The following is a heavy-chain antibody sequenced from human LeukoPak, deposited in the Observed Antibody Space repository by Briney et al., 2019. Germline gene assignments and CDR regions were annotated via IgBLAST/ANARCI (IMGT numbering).Heavy chain of an antibody. CDR2: ISDYKGNT. V-gene: IGHV1-18*04. Sequence: ASLKLSCKASGYTFTSYDMHWVRQAPGQGLEWMGCISDYKGNTNYAQKLQGRVTMTTDTSTSTAYMELRSLRSDDTAVYYCARIPNWMVVAASNPRVYFMDVWGKGTTVTVSS. CDR1: GYTFTSYD. J-gene: IGHJ6*03. CDR3: ARIPNWMVVAASNPRVYFMDV. D-gene: IGHD2-15*01.